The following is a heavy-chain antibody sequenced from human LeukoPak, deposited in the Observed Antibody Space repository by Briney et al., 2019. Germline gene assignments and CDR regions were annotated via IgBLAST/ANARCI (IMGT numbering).Heavy chain of an antibody. CDR2: IYYSGST. V-gene: IGHV4-39*07. J-gene: IGHJ4*02. CDR3: ARVARYYYDSSGYYPYYFDY. Sequence: SETLSLTCTVSGGSISSSSYYWGWIRQPPGKGLEWIGSIYYSGSTYYNPSLKSRVTISVDTSKNQFSLKLSSVTAADTAVYYCARVARYYYDSSGYYPYYFDYWGQGTLVTVSS. D-gene: IGHD3-22*01. CDR1: GGSISSSSYY.